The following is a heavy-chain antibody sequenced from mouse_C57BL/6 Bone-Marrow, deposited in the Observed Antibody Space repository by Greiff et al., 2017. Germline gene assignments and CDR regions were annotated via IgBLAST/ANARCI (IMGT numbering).Heavy chain of an antibody. Sequence: QVQLKESGAELVKPGASVKLSCKASGYTFTSYWMHWVKQRPGQGLEWIGMIHPNSGSTNYNEKFKSKATLTVDKSSSTAYMQLSSLTSEDSAVYYCARFGDYVPFAYWGQGTLVTVSA. J-gene: IGHJ3*01. D-gene: IGHD2-4*01. V-gene: IGHV1-64*01. CDR2: IHPNSGST. CDR3: ARFGDYVPFAY. CDR1: GYTFTSYW.